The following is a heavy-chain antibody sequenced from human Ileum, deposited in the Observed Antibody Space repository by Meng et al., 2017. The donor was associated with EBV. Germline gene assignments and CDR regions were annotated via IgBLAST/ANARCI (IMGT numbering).Heavy chain of an antibody. Sequence: HLQLQVSGPGLVKPSETLSPTCTVSGGSISSSSYYWGWIRQPPGKGLEWIGSIYYSGSTYYNPSLKSRVTISVDTSKNQFSLKLSSVTAADTAVYYCARLYCSGGSCYSRRGGWFDPWGQGTLVTVSS. D-gene: IGHD2-15*01. V-gene: IGHV4-39*01. CDR2: IYYSGST. CDR1: GGSISSSSYY. CDR3: ARLYCSGGSCYSRRGGWFDP. J-gene: IGHJ5*02.